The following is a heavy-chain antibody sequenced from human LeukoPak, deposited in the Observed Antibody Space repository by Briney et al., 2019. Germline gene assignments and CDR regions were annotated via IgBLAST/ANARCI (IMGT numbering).Heavy chain of an antibody. Sequence: SVKVSCKASGGTFSSYAISWVRQAPGQGLEWMGRIIPILGIANYAQKFQGRVTITADKSTSTAYMELSSLRSEDTAVYYCAXVSTPVATIDYWGQGTLVTVSS. D-gene: IGHD5-12*01. CDR3: AXVSTPVATIDY. V-gene: IGHV1-69*04. CDR1: GGTFSSYA. J-gene: IGHJ4*02. CDR2: IIPILGIA.